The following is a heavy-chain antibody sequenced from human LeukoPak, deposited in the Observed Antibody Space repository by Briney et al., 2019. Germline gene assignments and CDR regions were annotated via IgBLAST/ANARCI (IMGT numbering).Heavy chain of an antibody. CDR3: ARVASGYDVFDI. CDR2: IYYSGST. Sequence: PSETLSLTCTVSGGSVSSGSYYWSWIRQPPGKGLEWIGYIYYSGSTNHNPSLKSRVTISVDTSKNQFSLKLSSVTAADTAVFYCARVASGYDVFDIWGQGTMVTVSS. V-gene: IGHV4-61*01. CDR1: GGSVSSGSYY. D-gene: IGHD3-3*01. J-gene: IGHJ3*02.